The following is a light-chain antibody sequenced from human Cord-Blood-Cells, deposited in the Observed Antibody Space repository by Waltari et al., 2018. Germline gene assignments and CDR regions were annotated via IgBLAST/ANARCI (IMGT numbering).Light chain of an antibody. CDR1: SSDVAGYNY. V-gene: IGLV2-11*01. CDR3: CSYAGSYTVV. J-gene: IGLJ1*01. CDR2: DVS. Sequence: QSALTQPRSVSGSPGQSVTISCTGTSSDVAGYNYVSWYQQHPGKAPKLMIYDVSKRPSGVPDRCSSSKSGNTASLTISGLQAEDEADYYCCSYAGSYTVVFGTGTKVTVL.